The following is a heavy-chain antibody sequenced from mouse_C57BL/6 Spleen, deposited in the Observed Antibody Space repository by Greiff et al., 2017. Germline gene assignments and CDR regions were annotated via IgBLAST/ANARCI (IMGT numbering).Heavy chain of an antibody. CDR1: GFSFNASA. D-gene: IGHD4-1*01. J-gene: IGHJ2*01. V-gene: IGHV10-1*01. Sequence: EVQVVESGGGLVQPKGSLKLSCAASGFSFNASAMNWVRQAPGKGVEWVARIRSKSNNYATYYAESVKDRFTISRDVSESMLYLQMNNLKTEDTAMYDCMRHWDCDYFDYWGQGTTLTVSS. CDR2: IRSKSNNYAT. CDR3: MRHWDCDYFDY.